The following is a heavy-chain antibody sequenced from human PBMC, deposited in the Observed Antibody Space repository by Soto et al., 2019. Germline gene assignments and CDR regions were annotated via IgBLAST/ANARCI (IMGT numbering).Heavy chain of an antibody. D-gene: IGHD3-3*01. Sequence: GGSLRLSCGASGFTFSSYWMSWVRQAPGKGLEWVANIKQDGSEKYYVDSVKGRFTISRDNAKNSLYLQMNSLRAEDTAVYYCARGRIGYYDFWSGYPEPFYYYYMDVWGKGTTVTVSS. CDR3: ARGRIGYYDFWSGYPEPFYYYYMDV. J-gene: IGHJ6*03. V-gene: IGHV3-7*01. CDR2: IKQDGSEK. CDR1: GFTFSSYW.